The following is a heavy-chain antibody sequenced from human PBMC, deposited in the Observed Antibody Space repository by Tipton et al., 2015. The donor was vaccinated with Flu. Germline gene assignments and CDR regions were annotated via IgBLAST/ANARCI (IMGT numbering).Heavy chain of an antibody. J-gene: IGHJ4*02. D-gene: IGHD6-6*01. Sequence: GLVKPSETLSLSCTVSGGSISSYYWSWIRQSPGKGLEWIGNIYYSGSTNYSPSFKSQVSISIDTSKKFFSLKLTSVTAADTAVYYCARGDHRYSSSSIYFDYWGQGILVTVSS. CDR2: IYYSGST. CDR1: GGSISSYY. V-gene: IGHV4-59*01. CDR3: ARGDHRYSSSSIYFDY.